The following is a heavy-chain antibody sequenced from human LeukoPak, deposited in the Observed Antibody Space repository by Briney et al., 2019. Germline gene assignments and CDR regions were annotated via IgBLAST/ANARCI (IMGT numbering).Heavy chain of an antibody. J-gene: IGHJ3*02. CDR2: INDSGST. D-gene: IGHD6-13*01. V-gene: IGHV4-34*01. Sequence: SETLSLTCGVSGVSFSVYYWSWIRQPPGKGLEWIGEINDSGSTKYNPSLKSRVTISIDTSKNQFSLKLNSVTAADTAVYYCAKHRGAAGWRSFDIWGQGTMVTVSS. CDR1: GVSFSVYY. CDR3: AKHRGAAGWRSFDI.